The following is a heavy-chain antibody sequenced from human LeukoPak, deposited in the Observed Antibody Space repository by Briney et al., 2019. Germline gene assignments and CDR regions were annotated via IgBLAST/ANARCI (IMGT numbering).Heavy chain of an antibody. CDR1: GYTFSRYG. V-gene: IGHV1-18*01. D-gene: IGHD3-9*01. CDR3: ARQSMTGNERGDDAFDI. Sequence: ASVKVSCKASGYTFSRYGISWVRQAPGQGLEWMGWFSAHNGNTNYAQKFQGRVAMTTDTSTSTAYMELRSLRSDDTAVYYCARQSMTGNERGDDAFDIWGQGTMVTVSS. J-gene: IGHJ3*02. CDR2: FSAHNGNT.